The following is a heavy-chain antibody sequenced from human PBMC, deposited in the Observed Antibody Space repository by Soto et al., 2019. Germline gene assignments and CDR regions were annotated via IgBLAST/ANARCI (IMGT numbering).Heavy chain of an antibody. J-gene: IGHJ4*02. CDR3: ARVGSYSGYDYGFDY. CDR1: GFTFSSYS. Sequence: EVQLVESGGGLVKPGGSLRLSCAASGFTFSSYSMNWVRQAPGKGLEWVSSISSSSSYIYYADSVKGRFTISRDNAKNSLYLQMNSLRAEDTAVYYCARVGSYSGYDYGFDYWGQGTLVTVSS. V-gene: IGHV3-21*01. CDR2: ISSSSSYI. D-gene: IGHD5-12*01.